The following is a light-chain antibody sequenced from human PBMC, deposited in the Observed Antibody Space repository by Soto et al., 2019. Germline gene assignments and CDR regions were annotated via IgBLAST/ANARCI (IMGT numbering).Light chain of an antibody. CDR3: HQYYSYPWT. CDR1: QGISSY. J-gene: IGKJ1*01. Sequence: AIRMTQSPSSLSASTGDRVTITCRASQGISSYLAWYQQKPGKAPKLLIYAASTLQSGFPSRFSGSRSGTDFTLTISCLQSEDFATYYCHQYYSYPWTFGQGTKVEIK. CDR2: AAS. V-gene: IGKV1-8*01.